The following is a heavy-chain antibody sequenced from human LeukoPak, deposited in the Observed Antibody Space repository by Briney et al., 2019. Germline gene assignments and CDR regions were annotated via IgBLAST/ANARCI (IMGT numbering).Heavy chain of an antibody. V-gene: IGHV4-59*01. CDR2: IYYSGST. D-gene: IGHD6-19*01. J-gene: IGHJ4*02. CDR1: GGSISSYY. Sequence: SETLSLTCAVSGGSISSYYWSWIRQPPGKGLEWIGYIYYSGSTNYNPSLKSRVTISVDTSKNQFSLKLSSVTAADTAGDYCARVSSSGWGPTRYYFDYWGQGTLVTASS. CDR3: ARVSSSGWGPTRYYFDY.